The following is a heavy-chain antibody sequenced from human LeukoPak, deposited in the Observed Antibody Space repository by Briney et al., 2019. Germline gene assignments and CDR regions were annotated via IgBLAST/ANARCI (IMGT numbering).Heavy chain of an antibody. J-gene: IGHJ4*02. CDR1: GFTFGSYS. CDR3: AKERPTRRYCSGGSCYSRYFDY. Sequence: GGSLRLSCAASGFTFGSYSMNWVRQAPGKGLEWVSYISSSSSTIYYADSVKGRFTISRDNAKNSLYLQMNSLRAEDTAVYYCAKERPTRRYCSGGSCYSRYFDYWGQGTRVTVSS. CDR2: ISSSSSTI. V-gene: IGHV3-48*01. D-gene: IGHD2-15*01.